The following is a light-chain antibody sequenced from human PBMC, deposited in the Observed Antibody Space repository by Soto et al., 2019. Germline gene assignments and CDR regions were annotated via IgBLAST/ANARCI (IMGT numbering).Light chain of an antibody. CDR2: GAS. CDR3: HEYNTWPWT. CDR1: QGLNRN. Sequence: TQTPATLSVYPGETATLSCTTSQGLNRNLAWYQQKLGQAPRVLIYGASTRAAGIPARFSGSGSGTEFILTISSLQSEDFAVYYCHEYNTWPWTFGQGTKVDIK. V-gene: IGKV3-15*01. J-gene: IGKJ1*01.